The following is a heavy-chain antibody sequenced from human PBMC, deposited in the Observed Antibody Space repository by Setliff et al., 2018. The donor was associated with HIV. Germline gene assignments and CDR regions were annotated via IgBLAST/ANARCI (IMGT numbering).Heavy chain of an antibody. CDR3: AREPNSITWHVDY. V-gene: IGHV4-4*02. D-gene: IGHD6-13*01. CDR1: GGSISSVNW. CDR2: IDHSGGT. Sequence: SETLSLTCAVSGGSISSVNWWTWVRQPPGKGLEWIGEIDHSGGTKYNPSLTGRVTMSVDKSKNQFSLKLSSVTAADTAVYYCAREPNSITWHVDYWGQGTRVTVSS. J-gene: IGHJ4*02.